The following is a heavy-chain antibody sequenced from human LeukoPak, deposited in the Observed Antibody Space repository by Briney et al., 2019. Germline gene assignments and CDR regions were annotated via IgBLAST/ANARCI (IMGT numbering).Heavy chain of an antibody. J-gene: IGHJ6*03. CDR2: ISGSGGST. CDR1: GFTFSSYA. D-gene: IGHD2-2*01. V-gene: IGHV3-23*01. CDR3: ARGVVPAAHPNYYYYYMDV. Sequence: GGPLRLSCAASGFTFSSYAMSWVRQAPGKGLEWVSAISGSGGSTYYADSVKGRFTISRDNSKNTLYLQMNSLRAEDTAVYYCARGVVPAAHPNYYYYYMDVWGKGTTVTVSS.